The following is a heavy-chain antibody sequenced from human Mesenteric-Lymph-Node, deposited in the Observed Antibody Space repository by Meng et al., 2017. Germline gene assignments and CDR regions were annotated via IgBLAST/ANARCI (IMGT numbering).Heavy chain of an antibody. V-gene: IGHV3-23*01. Sequence: GESLKISCAASGFTFNSYAMSWVRQAPGKGLEWVSAISGSGGSTYYADSVKGRFTISRDNSKNTLYLQMNSLRAEDTAVYYCAKRRSGSDYWGQGTLVTVSS. CDR1: GFTFNSYA. J-gene: IGHJ4*02. D-gene: IGHD1-26*01. CDR2: ISGSGGST. CDR3: AKRRSGSDY.